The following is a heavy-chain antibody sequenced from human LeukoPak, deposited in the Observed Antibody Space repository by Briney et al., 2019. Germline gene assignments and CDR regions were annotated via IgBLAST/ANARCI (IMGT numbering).Heavy chain of an antibody. CDR1: GDSVSSNSVT. Sequence: SQTLSLTCAISGDSVSSNSVTWHWIRQSPSRGLEWLGRTYYRSRWSNDYAASVKGRISINPDTSKNQFSLQLNSVTPEDTAVYYCARDGGYRLDYWGQGSLVTVSS. J-gene: IGHJ4*02. CDR2: TYYRSRWSN. CDR3: ARDGGYRLDY. V-gene: IGHV6-1*01. D-gene: IGHD5-18*01.